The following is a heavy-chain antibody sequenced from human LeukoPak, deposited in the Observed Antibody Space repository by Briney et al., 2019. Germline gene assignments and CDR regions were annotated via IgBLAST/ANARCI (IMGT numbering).Heavy chain of an antibody. Sequence: GGSLRLSCAASGFTVSSNYMSWVRQAPGKGLEWVSVIYSGGSTYYADSVKGRFTISRDNSKNTLYLQMNSLRAEDTAVYYCAKGLISNIVVVPAAMDYWGQGTLVTVSS. CDR3: AKGLISNIVVVPAAMDY. V-gene: IGHV3-53*05. J-gene: IGHJ4*02. CDR1: GFTVSSNY. D-gene: IGHD2-2*01. CDR2: IYSGGST.